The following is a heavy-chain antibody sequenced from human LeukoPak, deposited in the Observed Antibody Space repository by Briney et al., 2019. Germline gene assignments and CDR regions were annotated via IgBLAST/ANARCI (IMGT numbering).Heavy chain of an antibody. CDR3: ARSDAGAWKDY. D-gene: IGHD1-1*01. Sequence: GASVKVSCKASGYTFTAYYLNWVRQAPGQGLEWMGWINPNSGGTNYAQKSQGRVTMTRDTSIGTAYMELTRLGSDDTAVYYCARSDAGAWKDYWGQGTLVTVSS. CDR2: INPNSGGT. V-gene: IGHV1-2*02. CDR1: GYTFTAYY. J-gene: IGHJ4*02.